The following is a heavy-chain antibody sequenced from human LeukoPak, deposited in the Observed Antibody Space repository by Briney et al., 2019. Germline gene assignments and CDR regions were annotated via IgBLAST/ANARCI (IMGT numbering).Heavy chain of an antibody. J-gene: IGHJ4*02. CDR3: ARGPGNYDFWSGYRSYYFDS. Sequence: SETLSLTCAVYGGSLSGYCWSWIRQPPGKGLEWIGEINQRGGTNYNSSLKSRVTISVDTSKNHFSLTLNSVTAADTAVYYCARGPGNYDFWSGYRSYYFDSWGQGALVTVSS. V-gene: IGHV4-34*01. CDR1: GGSLSGYC. CDR2: INQRGGT. D-gene: IGHD3-3*01.